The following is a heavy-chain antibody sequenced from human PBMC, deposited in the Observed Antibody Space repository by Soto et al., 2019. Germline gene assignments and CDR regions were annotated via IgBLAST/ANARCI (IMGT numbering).Heavy chain of an antibody. D-gene: IGHD3-22*01. Sequence: QVQLVESGGGVVQPGSSLRLSCAVSGFIFNTYAMHWVRQAPGKGLEWVAVISYDGSNKYYADSVKGRFTISRDNSKNTLFLQMNSLRVEDTAVYYCAIYDPQSSDIWGQGTMVTVSS. J-gene: IGHJ3*02. V-gene: IGHV3-30*04. CDR1: GFIFNTYA. CDR3: AIYDPQSSDI. CDR2: ISYDGSNK.